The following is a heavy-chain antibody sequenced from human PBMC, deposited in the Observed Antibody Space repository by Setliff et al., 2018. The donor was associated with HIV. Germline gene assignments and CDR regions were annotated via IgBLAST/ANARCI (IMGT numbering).Heavy chain of an antibody. CDR2: ITGYNGNT. CDR3: ARVGPESLPYTWDDEADTFDV. V-gene: IGHV1-18*01. Sequence: ASVKVSCKVSGGTFTRNCISWVRQAPGQGLEWMGWITGYNGNTNYAEKFQGRVTMTIDTSTSTAYLELRSLRSDETAVYYCARVGPESLPYTWDDEADTFDVWGQGTMVTVSS. J-gene: IGHJ3*01. D-gene: IGHD1-1*01. CDR1: GGTFTRNC.